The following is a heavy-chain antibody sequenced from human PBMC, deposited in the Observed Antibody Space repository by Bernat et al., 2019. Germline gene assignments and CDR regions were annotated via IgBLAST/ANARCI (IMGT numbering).Heavy chain of an antibody. Sequence: EVQLVESGGGLVQPGGSLRLSCAASGFTVSSNYMSWVRQAPGKGLEWVSVIYSGGSTYYADSVKGRFTISRDNSKNTLYLQMNSLRAEDTAVYYCAGYSSGWSWDFRDAFDIWGQGTMVTVSS. D-gene: IGHD6-19*01. CDR1: GFTVSSNY. J-gene: IGHJ3*02. CDR3: AGYSSGWSWDFRDAFDI. CDR2: IYSGGST. V-gene: IGHV3-66*01.